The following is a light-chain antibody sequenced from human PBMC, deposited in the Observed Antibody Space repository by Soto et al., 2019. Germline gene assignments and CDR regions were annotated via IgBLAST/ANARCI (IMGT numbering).Light chain of an antibody. J-gene: IGKJ2*01. Sequence: DIQMTQCPSSLSASVGDRVTITCRASESIANYLNWYQQKPGKAPNLLIYAASTLQTGVPSRFSGSGSGTDFTLTISSLQTEDFATYFCQQSYISPYTFGQGTKLDI. V-gene: IGKV1-39*01. CDR1: ESIANY. CDR2: AAS. CDR3: QQSYISPYT.